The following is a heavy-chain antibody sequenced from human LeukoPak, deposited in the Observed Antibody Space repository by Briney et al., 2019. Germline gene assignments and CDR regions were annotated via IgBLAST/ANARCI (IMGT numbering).Heavy chain of an antibody. CDR3: ARYGDSSVYYSADAFDI. V-gene: IGHV3-7*02. J-gene: IGHJ3*02. CDR2: INEDGREK. D-gene: IGHD3-22*01. CDR1: GFTFRTYW. Sequence: GGSLRLSCAASGFTFRTYWMSWVRQAPGKGLEWVANINEDGREKYSVDSVKGRFTISRDNAKNSVFLQMNSLRAEDTAVYYCARYGDSSVYYSADAFDIWGQGTMVTVSS.